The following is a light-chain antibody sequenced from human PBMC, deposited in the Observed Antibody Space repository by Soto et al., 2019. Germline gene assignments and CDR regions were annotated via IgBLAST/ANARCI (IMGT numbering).Light chain of an antibody. CDR1: QSVDSS. CDR3: QQRGA. J-gene: IGKJ2*01. V-gene: IGKV3-11*01. CDR2: DAS. Sequence: SPGERATLSCRASQSVDSSLAWYQQKVGQAPRLLIYDASNSATGIPGRFSGSGSGTDFTLTISSLEPEDFAVYYCQQRGAFGQGTKVEI.